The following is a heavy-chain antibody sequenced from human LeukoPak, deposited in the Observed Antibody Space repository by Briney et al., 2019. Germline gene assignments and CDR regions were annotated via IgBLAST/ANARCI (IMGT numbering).Heavy chain of an antibody. J-gene: IGHJ3*02. V-gene: IGHV3-21*01. Sequence: NAGGSLRLSCAASGFTFSSYTMNWVRQAPGKGLEWVSSISVSSSYTYYADSVKGRFTISRDDAKNALYLQMNSLRAEDTAVYYCAGGYSSSVIDDAFDIWGQGTTVTVSS. CDR1: GFTFSSYT. D-gene: IGHD6-13*01. CDR3: AGGYSSSVIDDAFDI. CDR2: ISVSSSYT.